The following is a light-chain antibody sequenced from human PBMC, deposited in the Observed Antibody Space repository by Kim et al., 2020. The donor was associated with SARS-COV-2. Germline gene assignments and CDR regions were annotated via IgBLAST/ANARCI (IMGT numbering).Light chain of an antibody. CDR3: QQYNNWPRT. CDR2: GAS. Sequence: EIVMTQSPATLSVSPGERATLSCRASQSVSSNLAWFQQKPGQAPRLVIYGASTRGTGIPARFSGSGSGTEFTLTITSLQSEDFAVYYCQQYNNWPRTFGQGTKLEI. V-gene: IGKV3-15*01. CDR1: QSVSSN. J-gene: IGKJ2*01.